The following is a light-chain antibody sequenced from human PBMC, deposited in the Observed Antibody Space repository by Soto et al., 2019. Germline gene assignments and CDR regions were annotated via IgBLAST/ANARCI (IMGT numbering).Light chain of an antibody. Sequence: QSVLTQPPSASGTPGQRVTISCSGSSSNIGSNYVYWYQQLPGTAPKLLIYRNNQRPSGVPDRFSGSKSGTSASLAISGLRSEDEADYYCAAWDDSLSGRVRVFGTGTKVTVL. J-gene: IGLJ1*01. CDR3: AAWDDSLSGRVRV. CDR2: RNN. V-gene: IGLV1-47*01. CDR1: SSNIGSNY.